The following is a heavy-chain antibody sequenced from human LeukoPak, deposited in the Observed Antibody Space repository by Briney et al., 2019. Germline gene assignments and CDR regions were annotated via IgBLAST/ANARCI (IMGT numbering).Heavy chain of an antibody. CDR1: GFTISDYY. J-gene: IGHJ6*02. CDR2: SRDKANSYTT. D-gene: IGHD2-2*01. CDR3: TTDNAPGMDV. Sequence: GGSLRLSCAASGFTISDYYMDWVRQAPGKGLEWVGRSRDKANSYTTEYAASVKGRFTISRDDSKSMLYLQMNSLKTEDTAVYYCTTDNAPGMDVWGQGTTVTVSS. V-gene: IGHV3-72*01.